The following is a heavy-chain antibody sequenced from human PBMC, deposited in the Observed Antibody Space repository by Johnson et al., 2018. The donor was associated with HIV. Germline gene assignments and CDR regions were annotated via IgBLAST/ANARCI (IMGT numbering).Heavy chain of an antibody. J-gene: IGHJ3*02. D-gene: IGHD3-22*01. V-gene: IGHV3-23*04. CDR3: AKETRDSRSAFDI. CDR1: GFTFSDYY. Sequence: VQLVESGGGLVKPGGSLRLSCAASGFTFSDYYMSWIRQAPGKGLEWVSAISGSGGSTYYADSVKGRFTISRDNSKNTLYLQMNSLRAEDTAVYYCAKETRDSRSAFDIWGQGTMVTVSS. CDR2: ISGSGGST.